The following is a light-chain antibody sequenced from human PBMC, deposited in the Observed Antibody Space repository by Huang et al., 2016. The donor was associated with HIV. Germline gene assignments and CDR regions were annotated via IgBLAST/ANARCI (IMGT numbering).Light chain of an antibody. J-gene: IGKJ1*01. CDR2: GAS. V-gene: IGKV3-15*01. Sequence: EIVMTQSPATLSVSPGERATLSCRASQSVNRNLAWYQQKPGQAPRLRIYGASTSATVIPARFSGSGSGTEFTLTISSLQSEDFAVYYCQQYNNWRTFGQGTKVEIK. CDR3: QQYNNWRT. CDR1: QSVNRN.